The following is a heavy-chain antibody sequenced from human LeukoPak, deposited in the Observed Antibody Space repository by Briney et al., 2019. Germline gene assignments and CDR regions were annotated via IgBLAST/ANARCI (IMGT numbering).Heavy chain of an antibody. V-gene: IGHV5-51*01. J-gene: IGHJ4*02. D-gene: IGHD1-20*01. CDR2: IFPGDSDT. CDR1: GYTFTSYW. Sequence: GESLKISCKGSGYTFTSYWIVWVRQMPGKCPEWMGMIFPGDSDTKYGPSFEGQITTSADKSISSAYLQWSSLKASDTAIYYCARLRDNWEDYWGQGTLVTVSS. CDR3: ARLRDNWEDY.